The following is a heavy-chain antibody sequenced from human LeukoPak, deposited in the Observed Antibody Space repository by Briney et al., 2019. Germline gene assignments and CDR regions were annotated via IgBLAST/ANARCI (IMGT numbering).Heavy chain of an antibody. V-gene: IGHV3-33*06. D-gene: IGHD5-18*01. CDR2: IWYDGSDK. Sequence: GRSLRLSCAASGFTFNTYGMHWVRQAPGKGLEWVAVIWYDGSDKYYADSVKGRFTISRDNSKNTLYLQMNSLRAEDTAVYYCAKWGYTYGYSFDYWGQGTLVTVSS. CDR1: GFTFNTYG. J-gene: IGHJ4*02. CDR3: AKWGYTYGYSFDY.